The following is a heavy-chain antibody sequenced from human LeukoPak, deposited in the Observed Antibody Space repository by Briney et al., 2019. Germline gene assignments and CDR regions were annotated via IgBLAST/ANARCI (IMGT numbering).Heavy chain of an antibody. CDR2: INPKSGGT. J-gene: IGHJ6*03. D-gene: IGHD2-2*01. CDR1: GYTFTGYC. Sequence: ASVKVSCKASGYTFTGYCMHWVRQAPGQGLEWMGWINPKSGGTNYAQKFQGRVTMTRDTSISTTYMELSRLRSDDTAVYYCARGGSPIYYYYMDVWGKGTTVTISS. CDR3: ARGGSPIYYYYMDV. V-gene: IGHV1-2*02.